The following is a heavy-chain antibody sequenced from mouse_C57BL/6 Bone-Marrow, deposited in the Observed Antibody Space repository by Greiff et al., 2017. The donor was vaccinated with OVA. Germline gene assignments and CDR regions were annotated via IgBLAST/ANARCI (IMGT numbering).Heavy chain of an antibody. D-gene: IGHD2-13*01. J-gene: IGHJ1*03. CDR2: ISSGGSYT. CDR1: GFTFSSYG. CDR3: ARDGDYGWYFDV. V-gene: IGHV5-6*01. Sequence: EVQRVESGGDLVKPGGSLKLSCAASGFTFSSYGMSWVRQTPDKRLEWVATISSGGSYTYYPESVKGRFTISRDNAKNTPYLQMSSLKTEDTAVYYGARDGDYGWYFDVWGTGTTVTVSS.